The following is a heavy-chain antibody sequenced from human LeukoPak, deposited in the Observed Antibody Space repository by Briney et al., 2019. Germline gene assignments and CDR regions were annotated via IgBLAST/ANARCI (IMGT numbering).Heavy chain of an antibody. CDR3: ALAPNSNWFDF. CDR2: IHYSGSS. V-gene: IGHV4-34*10. Sequence: SETLSLTCAVYGGSFSGYYWSWIRQPPEKGLEWIGNIHYSGSSVYNPSLKSRGTISIDTSRRQFFLKLNSVTAADTAVYFCALAPNSNWFDFWGPGILVTVSS. CDR1: GGSFSGYY. D-gene: IGHD2-8*01. J-gene: IGHJ5*01.